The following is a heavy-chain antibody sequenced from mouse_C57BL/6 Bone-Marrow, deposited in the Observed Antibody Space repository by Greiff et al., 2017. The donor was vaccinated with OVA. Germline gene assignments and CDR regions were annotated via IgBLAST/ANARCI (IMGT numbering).Heavy chain of an antibody. J-gene: IGHJ1*03. CDR3: TTWPRYFDV. D-gene: IGHD6-1*01. Sequence: VQLQQSGAELVRPGASVKLSCTASGFNIKDGYMHWVKQRPEQGLEWIGWIDPENGDTEYASKFQGKATITADTSSNTAYLQLSSLTSEDTAVYYCTTWPRYFDVWGTGTTVTVSS. V-gene: IGHV14-4*01. CDR2: IDPENGDT. CDR1: GFNIKDGY.